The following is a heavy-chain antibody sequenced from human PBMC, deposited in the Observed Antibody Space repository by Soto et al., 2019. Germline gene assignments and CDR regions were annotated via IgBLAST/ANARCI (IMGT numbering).Heavy chain of an antibody. J-gene: IGHJ6*03. CDR1: GGSISSYY. CDR3: ARRTLYDFWSGYEYYYYYYMDV. Sequence: SETLSLTCTVSGGSISSYYWSWIRQPPGKGLEWIGYIYYSGSTNYNPSLKSRVTISVDTSKNQFSLKLSSVTAADTAVYYCARRTLYDFWSGYEYYYYYYMDVWGKGTTVTVSS. V-gene: IGHV4-59*08. D-gene: IGHD3-3*01. CDR2: IYYSGST.